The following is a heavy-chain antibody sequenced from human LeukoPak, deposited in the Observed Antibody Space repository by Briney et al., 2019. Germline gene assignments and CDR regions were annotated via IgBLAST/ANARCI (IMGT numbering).Heavy chain of an antibody. CDR1: GFTFDDYA. J-gene: IGHJ6*02. V-gene: IGHV3-9*01. CDR2: ISWNSGSI. D-gene: IGHD6-19*01. Sequence: PGGSLRLPCAASGFTFDDYAVHWVRQAPGKGLEWVSGISWNSGSIGYADSVKGRFTISRDNAKNSLYLQMNSLRAEDTALYYCAKDSSGAMWYYYGMDVWGQGTTVTVSS. CDR3: AKDSSGAMWYYYGMDV.